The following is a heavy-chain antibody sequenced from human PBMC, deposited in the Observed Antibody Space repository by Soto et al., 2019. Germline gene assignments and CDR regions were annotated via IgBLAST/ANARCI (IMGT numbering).Heavy chain of an antibody. Sequence: SETLSLTCTVSGGSISSYYWSWIRQPPGKGLEWIGYIYYSGSTNYNPSLKSRVTISVDTSKNQFSLKLSSVTAADTAVYYCARDLARDNWFDPWGQGTLVTVSS. D-gene: IGHD3-16*01. CDR3: ARDLARDNWFDP. J-gene: IGHJ5*02. V-gene: IGHV4-59*01. CDR2: IYYSGST. CDR1: GGSISSYY.